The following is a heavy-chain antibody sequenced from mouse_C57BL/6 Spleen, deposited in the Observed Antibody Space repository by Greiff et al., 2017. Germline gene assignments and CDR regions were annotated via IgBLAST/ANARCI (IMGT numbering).Heavy chain of an antibody. Sequence: VQLKESGAELVRPGASVKLSCTASGFNIKDDYMHWVKQKPEQGLEWIGWVDPENGDTEYASKFHGKATITADTSSNTSYLQLSSLTSEDTAVYYCASYSNLFAYWGQGPLVTVSA. J-gene: IGHJ3*01. CDR3: ASYSNLFAY. CDR2: VDPENGDT. V-gene: IGHV14-4*01. CDR1: GFNIKDDY. D-gene: IGHD2-5*01.